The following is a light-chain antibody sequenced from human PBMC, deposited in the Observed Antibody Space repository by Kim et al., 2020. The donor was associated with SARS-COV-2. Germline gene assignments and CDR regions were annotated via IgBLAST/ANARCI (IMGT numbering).Light chain of an antibody. V-gene: IGKV3-20*01. Sequence: EIMLTQSPGTLSLSPGERDALSCRASETLKGTYLVWYQQRPGQAPRRLIYGASNRAAGIPDRFSGSVSGTTFTLTITRLEPEDFAVYYCQQYARSPRTFRQGTKVDIK. CDR3: QQYARSPRT. CDR2: GAS. J-gene: IGKJ1*01. CDR1: ETLKGTY.